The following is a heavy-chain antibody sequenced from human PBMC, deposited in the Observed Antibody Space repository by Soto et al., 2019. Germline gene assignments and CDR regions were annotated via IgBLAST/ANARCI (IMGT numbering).Heavy chain of an antibody. CDR2: IYYSGST. J-gene: IGHJ6*02. CDR1: GGSISSYY. CDR3: AGQYSFGSYGMDV. V-gene: IGHV4-59*08. Sequence: QVQLQESGPGLVKPSETLSLTCTVSGGSISSYYWSWIRQPQVKGLEWIGYIYYSGSTNYNPSLTSRVTISVDTSKNQFSLKLSSVTAADTAVYYCAGQYSFGSYGMDVWGQGTTVTVSS. D-gene: IGHD5-18*01.